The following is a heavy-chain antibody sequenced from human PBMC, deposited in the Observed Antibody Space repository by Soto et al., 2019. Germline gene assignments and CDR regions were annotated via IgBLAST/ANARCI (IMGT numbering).Heavy chain of an antibody. CDR1: GFTFSSYG. CDR3: ARMVSWMVRGAASTHHYGMDV. D-gene: IGHD3-10*01. Sequence: QVQLVESGGGVVQPGRSLRLSCAASGFTFSSYGMHWVRQAPGKGLEWVAVIWYDGSNKYYADSVKGRFTISRDNSKNTLYLQMNSLRAEDTAVYYCARMVSWMVRGAASTHHYGMDVWGQGTTVTVSS. CDR2: IWYDGSNK. J-gene: IGHJ6*02. V-gene: IGHV3-33*01.